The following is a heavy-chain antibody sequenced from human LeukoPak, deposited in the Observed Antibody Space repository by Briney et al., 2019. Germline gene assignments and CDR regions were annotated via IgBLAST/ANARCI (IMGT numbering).Heavy chain of an antibody. V-gene: IGHV1-69*13. Sequence: SVKVSSNASGGTCRSYGLNWVLQPPAQGLESMGGSIPIFGTERYGQKLQGRVTIDADESTSTDYMELRSLRSEDTAVYYCARGLYCSSRHSCYDYGMDVWGQGTTVTVSS. J-gene: IGHJ6*02. CDR2: SIPIFGTE. CDR1: GGTCRSYG. D-gene: IGHD2-2*01. CDR3: ARGLYCSSRHSCYDYGMDV.